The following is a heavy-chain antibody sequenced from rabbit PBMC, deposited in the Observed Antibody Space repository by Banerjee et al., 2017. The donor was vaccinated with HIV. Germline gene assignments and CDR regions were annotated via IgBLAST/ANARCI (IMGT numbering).Heavy chain of an antibody. CDR2: IYETRNDNI. CDR1: GFSFSSNYW. V-gene: IGHV1S45*01. D-gene: IGHD8-1*01. CDR3: ARSAGGGYYYYDGLNL. J-gene: IGHJ4*01. Sequence: GGDLVKPGASLTLTCTASGFSFSSNYWICWVRQAPGKGLEWIGCIYETRNDNIYYASWAKGRFTISKTSSTTVTLQMTSLTAADTATYFCARSAGGGYYYYDGLNLWGPGTLVTDS.